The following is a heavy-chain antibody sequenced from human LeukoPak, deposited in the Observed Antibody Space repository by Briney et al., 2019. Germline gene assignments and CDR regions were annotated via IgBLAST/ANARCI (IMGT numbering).Heavy chain of an antibody. V-gene: IGHV3-53*01. CDR1: GFTVSSNY. CDR2: IYSGGST. CDR3: ARGRYYYYYMDV. J-gene: IGHJ6*03. Sequence: GGSLRLSCAASGFTVSSNYMSWVRQAPGKGLEWVSVIYSGGSTYYADSVKGRFTISRDNSKNTLYLQMNSLRAEDTAVYYCARGRYYYYYMDVWGKGTTVTVSS.